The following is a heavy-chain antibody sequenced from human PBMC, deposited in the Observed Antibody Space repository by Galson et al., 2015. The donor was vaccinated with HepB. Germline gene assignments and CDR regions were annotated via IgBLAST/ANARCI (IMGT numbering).Heavy chain of an antibody. CDR1: GFAVNSNY. CDR2: IYSGGST. Sequence: SLRLSCAASGFAVNSNYMSWVRQAPGKGLEWVSFIYSGGSTNYADSVKGRFTISRDNSKNTLYLQTNSLRAEDTAVYYCARGATQALGYWGQGTLVTVSS. D-gene: IGHD7-27*01. V-gene: IGHV3-66*01. CDR3: ARGATQALGY. J-gene: IGHJ4*02.